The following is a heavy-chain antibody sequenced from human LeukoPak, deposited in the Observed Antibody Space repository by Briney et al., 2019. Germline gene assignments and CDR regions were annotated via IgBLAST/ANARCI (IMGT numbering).Heavy chain of an antibody. CDR3: ATGDYGAFDI. V-gene: IGHV3-21*01. Sequence: AGGSLRLSCAASGFTFSSYEMNWVRQAPGKGLEWVSSISSSSSYIYYADSVKGRFTISRDNAKNSLYLQMNSLRAEDTAVYYCATGDYGAFDIWGQGTMVTVSS. J-gene: IGHJ3*02. D-gene: IGHD4-17*01. CDR1: GFTFSSYE. CDR2: ISSSSSYI.